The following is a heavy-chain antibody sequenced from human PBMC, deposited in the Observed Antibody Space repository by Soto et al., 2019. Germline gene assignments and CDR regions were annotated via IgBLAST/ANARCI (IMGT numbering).Heavy chain of an antibody. D-gene: IGHD6-19*01. Sequence: SGPTLVNPTQTLTLTCTFSGFSLSTSGMCVSWIRQPPGKALEWLALIDWDDDKYYSTSLKTRLTISKDTSKNQVVLTMTNMDPVDTATYYCARIRWYSSGWYYFDYWGQGTLVIVSS. CDR2: IDWDDDK. V-gene: IGHV2-70*01. CDR1: GFSLSTSGMC. J-gene: IGHJ4*02. CDR3: ARIRWYSSGWYYFDY.